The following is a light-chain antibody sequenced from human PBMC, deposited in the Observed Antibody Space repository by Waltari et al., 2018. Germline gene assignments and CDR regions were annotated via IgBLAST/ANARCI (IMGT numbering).Light chain of an antibody. Sequence: QSALTQPASVSGSPGQSITIPCSGIGSHVGAPKYVSWYQQHPGKAPKLMIYEVTYRPSGVADRFSGSKSGNTAPLTISGLQAEDEADYFCCTYTSSDTRVFGTGTKVTVL. CDR2: EVT. CDR1: GSHVGAPKY. J-gene: IGLJ1*01. V-gene: IGLV2-14*03. CDR3: CTYTSSDTRV.